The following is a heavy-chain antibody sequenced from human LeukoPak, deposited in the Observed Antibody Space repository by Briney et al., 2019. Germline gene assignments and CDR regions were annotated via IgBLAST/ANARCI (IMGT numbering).Heavy chain of an antibody. CDR2: IIPIFGTA. D-gene: IGHD2-15*01. CDR1: GGTFSSYV. CDR3: ARAGYCSGGSCYGVLWFDP. Sequence: SVKVSCKASGGTFSSYVISWVRQAPGQGLEWMGGIIPIFGTANYAQKFQGRVTITADESTSTAYMELSSLRSEDRAVYYCARAGYCSGGSCYGVLWFDPWGQGTLVTVSS. J-gene: IGHJ5*02. V-gene: IGHV1-69*13.